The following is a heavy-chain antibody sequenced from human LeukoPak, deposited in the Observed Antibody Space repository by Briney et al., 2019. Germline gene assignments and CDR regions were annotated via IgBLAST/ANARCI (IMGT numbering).Heavy chain of an antibody. CDR3: ARTPREVWFDP. D-gene: IGHD1-26*01. CDR2: IYYSGST. CDR1: GGSISSYY. V-gene: IGHV4-59*01. J-gene: IGHJ5*02. Sequence: SETLSLTCTVSGGSISSYYWSWIRQPPGKGLEWIGYIYYSGSTSYNPSLKSRVTISVDTSKNQFSLKLSSVTAADTAVYYCARTPREVWFDPWGQGTLVTVSS.